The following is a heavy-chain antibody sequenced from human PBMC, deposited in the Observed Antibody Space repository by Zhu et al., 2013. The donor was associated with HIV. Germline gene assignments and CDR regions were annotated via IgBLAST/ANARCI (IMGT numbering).Heavy chain of an antibody. D-gene: IGHD2-21*01. CDR2: ISTYNGDI. J-gene: IGHJ5*02. CDR1: GNTFFTYGYA. CDR3: ARVSQTGRIAFDP. V-gene: IGHV1-18*01. Sequence: QVQLVQSGPEVKKPGASVKVSCKASGNTFFTYGYAISWVRQAPGQGLEWMASISTYNGDIHYLQRFQGRVTLTTDTSASTSYLELRSLTSDDTAVYFCARVSQTGRIAFDPWGQGTLVTVS.